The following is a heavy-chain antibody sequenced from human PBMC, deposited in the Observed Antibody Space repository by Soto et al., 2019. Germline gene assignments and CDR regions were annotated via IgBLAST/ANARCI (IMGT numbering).Heavy chain of an antibody. J-gene: IGHJ6*03. Sequence: PGGSLRLSCTASGFTFGDYAMSWFRQAPGKGLEWVGFIRSKAYGGTTEYAASVKGRFTISRDDSKSIAYLQMNSLKTEDTAVYYCTREDSSSPYYYYYYMDVWGKGTTVTVS. CDR3: TREDSSSPYYYYYYMDV. CDR2: IRSKAYGGTT. V-gene: IGHV3-49*03. CDR1: GFTFGDYA. D-gene: IGHD6-6*01.